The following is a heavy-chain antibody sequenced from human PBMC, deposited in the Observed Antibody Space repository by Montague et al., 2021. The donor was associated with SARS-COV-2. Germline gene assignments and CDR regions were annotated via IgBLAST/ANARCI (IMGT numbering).Heavy chain of an antibody. CDR3: ARLVGGRETRFDP. D-gene: IGHD3-10*01. J-gene: IGHJ5*02. CDR2: IYYSGTA. Sequence: SETLSLTCTVSDGSISTYYWSWIRQPPGKGLEWIGYIYYSGTANYNPSLKSRVTISVDTSKNQFSLKVRSVTAADTAVYYCARLVGGRETRFDPWGQGTLVTVSS. CDR1: DGSISTYY. V-gene: IGHV4-59*08.